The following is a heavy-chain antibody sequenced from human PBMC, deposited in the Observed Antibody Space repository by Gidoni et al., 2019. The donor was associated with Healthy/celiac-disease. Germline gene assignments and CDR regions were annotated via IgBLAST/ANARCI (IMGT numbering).Heavy chain of an antibody. V-gene: IGHV3-21*01. D-gene: IGHD6-19*01. Sequence: EVQLVESGGGLVKPGGSLRLSCAASGFTFSSYRMNWVRQAPGKGLEWVSSISSSGSTIYYADSVKGRFTISRDNAKNSLYLQMNSLRAEDTAVYYCARHLPGIAVADYYYYGMDVWGQGTTVTVSS. J-gene: IGHJ6*02. CDR1: GFTFSSYR. CDR3: ARHLPGIAVADYYYYGMDV. CDR2: ISSSGSTI.